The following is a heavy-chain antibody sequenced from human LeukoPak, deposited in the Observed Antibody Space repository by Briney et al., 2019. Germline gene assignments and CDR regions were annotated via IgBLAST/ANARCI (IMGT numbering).Heavy chain of an antibody. CDR3: ARELNTHVAAALLH. Sequence: PGGSLRLSCAASGFTFSSYSMNWVRQAPGKGLEWVSYISNSGDYMSYADSVKGRFTISRDNAKNSLYLQMNSLRAEDTAVYFCARELNTHVAAALLHWGQGTLVTVSS. CDR1: GFTFSSYS. D-gene: IGHD6-13*01. V-gene: IGHV3-21*05. CDR2: ISNSGDYM. J-gene: IGHJ4*02.